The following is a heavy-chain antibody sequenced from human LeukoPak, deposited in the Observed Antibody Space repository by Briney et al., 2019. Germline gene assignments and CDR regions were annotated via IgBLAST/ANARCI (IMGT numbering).Heavy chain of an antibody. CDR2: ITVYNGNT. V-gene: IGHV1-18*04. J-gene: IGHJ4*02. CDR1: GYAFTNYY. CDR3: ARGYDYGDYVGDFDY. D-gene: IGHD4-17*01. Sequence: GASVKVSCKSSGYAFTNYYMHWVRQAPGQGLEWMGWITVYNGNTNYAQKLQGRVTMTTDTSTSTAYMGLRSLRSDDTAVYYCARGYDYGDYVGDFDYWGQGTLVTVSS.